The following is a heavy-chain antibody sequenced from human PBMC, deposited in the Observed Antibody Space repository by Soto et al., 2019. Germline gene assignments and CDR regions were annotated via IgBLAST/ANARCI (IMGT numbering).Heavy chain of an antibody. Sequence: QVQLVESGGGVVQPGRSLRLSCAVSGFTFSSYAMHWVRQAPGKGLEWVAILSSDGSNEYYADSVKGRFTIFRDNSKNTMYLQINSLRTEDTAVYYCAKNRPARGDDYALDFWGQGTTVTVSS. D-gene: IGHD3-16*01. CDR2: LSSDGSNE. CDR3: AKNRPARGDDYALDF. V-gene: IGHV3-30*18. CDR1: GFTFSSYA. J-gene: IGHJ6*02.